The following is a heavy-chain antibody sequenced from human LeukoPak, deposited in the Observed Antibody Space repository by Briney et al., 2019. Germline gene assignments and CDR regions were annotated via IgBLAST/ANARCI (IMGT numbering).Heavy chain of an antibody. D-gene: IGHD5-18*01. CDR1: GYNFTAYW. J-gene: IGHJ4*02. V-gene: IGHV5-51*01. CDR2: IYTGDSDT. Sequence: GESLKISCKGPGYNFTAYWIGWVRQTPGKGLEWMGIIYTGDSDTGYSPSFQGQVTISTDKSISTAYLQWGSLKASDTGMYFCARGGHSYSLDYWGQGTLVTVSS. CDR3: ARGGHSYSLDY.